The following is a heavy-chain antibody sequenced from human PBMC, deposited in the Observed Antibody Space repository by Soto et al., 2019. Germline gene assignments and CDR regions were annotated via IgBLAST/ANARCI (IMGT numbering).Heavy chain of an antibody. D-gene: IGHD3-16*02. V-gene: IGHV4-34*01. CDR1: GGSFSGYS. CDR2: INERGST. CDR3: ARVKIDTVWGSYRYIDS. J-gene: IGHJ4*02. Sequence: QVQLQQWGAGLLKPSETLSLTCAVSGGSFSGYSWTWIRQPPAKGLEWIGEINERGSTNSKTSLTSRVSISVDASKRHFSLQLRSVTAAHTAVYYCARVKIDTVWGSYRYIDSWDQGTLVTVSS.